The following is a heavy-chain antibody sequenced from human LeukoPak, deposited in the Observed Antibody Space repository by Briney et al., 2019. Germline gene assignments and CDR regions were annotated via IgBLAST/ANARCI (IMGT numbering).Heavy chain of an antibody. V-gene: IGHV3-30*18. CDR2: ISYDGSNK. D-gene: IGHD2-21*02. Sequence: GGSLRPSCAASGFTFSSCAMHWVRQAPGKGLEWVALISYDGSNKYYAESVKGRFTISRNNSKKTLYLQMDSLSAEDTAVYYCAKGPVVVTSDPYLDSWGQGTLVTVSS. CDR3: AKGPVVVTSDPYLDS. CDR1: GFTFSSCA. J-gene: IGHJ4*02.